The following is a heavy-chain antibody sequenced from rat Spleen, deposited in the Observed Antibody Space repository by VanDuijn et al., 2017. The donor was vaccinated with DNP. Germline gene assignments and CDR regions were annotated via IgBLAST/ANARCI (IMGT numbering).Heavy chain of an antibody. CDR2: ISTSGSRT. CDR1: GFTFSNYY. CDR3: AKGMYTTGWGAY. V-gene: IGHV5-46*01. J-gene: IGHJ3*01. D-gene: IGHD1-6*01. Sequence: EVQLVESGGGLVQPGRSMKLSCAASGFTFSNYYMAWVRQAPKKGLEWVATISTSGSRTYYPDSVKGRFTISRDNAENTVYLQMNSLRSEDTATYYCAKGMYTTGWGAYWGQGTLVTVSS.